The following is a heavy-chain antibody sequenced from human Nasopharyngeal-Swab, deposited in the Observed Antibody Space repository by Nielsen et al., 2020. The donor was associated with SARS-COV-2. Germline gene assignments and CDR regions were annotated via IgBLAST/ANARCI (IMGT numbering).Heavy chain of an antibody. CDR3: ARDPYSDRFNTYAFDV. D-gene: IGHD2-21*01. CDR1: GFSVRNTY. CDR2: IYGDGRT. Sequence: GGSLRLSCGASGFSVRNTYMAWVRQAPGKGLEWVSVIYGDGRTFHADSVKGRFTISRDTSENTLYLHMNSLRAEETAVYYCARDPYSDRFNTYAFDVWGQGTMVTVSS. V-gene: IGHV3-53*01. J-gene: IGHJ3*01.